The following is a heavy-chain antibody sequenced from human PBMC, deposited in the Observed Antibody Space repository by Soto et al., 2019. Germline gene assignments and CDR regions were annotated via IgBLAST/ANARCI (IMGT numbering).Heavy chain of an antibody. J-gene: IGHJ4*02. D-gene: IGHD6-19*01. CDR1: GYTFTSYG. Sequence: GASVKVSCKASGYTFTSYGISWVRQAPGQGLEWMGWISAYNGNTNYAQKLQGRVTMTTDTSTNTAYMELRSLRSDDTAVYSCARDKAVAGYFVYWGQGTLVTVSS. CDR3: ARDKAVAGYFVY. V-gene: IGHV1-18*01. CDR2: ISAYNGNT.